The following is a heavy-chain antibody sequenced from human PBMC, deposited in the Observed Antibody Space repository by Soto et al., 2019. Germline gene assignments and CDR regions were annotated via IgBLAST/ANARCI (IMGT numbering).Heavy chain of an antibody. V-gene: IGHV1-18*01. D-gene: IGHD2-2*01. J-gene: IGHJ6*02. CDR3: ARRSTPGDGMDV. CDR2: IGAYNGNT. CDR1: GYTFTSYG. Sequence: ASVKVSCKASGYTFTSYGISWVRQAPGQGLEWMGWIGAYNGNTNYAEKLQGRVTMTTDTPTSTAYMEMRSLRSDDTAVYYCARRSTPGDGMDVWGQGTTVTVSS.